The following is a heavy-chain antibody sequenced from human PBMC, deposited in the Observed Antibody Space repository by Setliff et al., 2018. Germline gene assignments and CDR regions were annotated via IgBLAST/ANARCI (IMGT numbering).Heavy chain of an antibody. D-gene: IGHD5-12*01. CDR2: IHPSNSDT. J-gene: IGHJ3*02. CDR3: ARNRVALYDAFDI. Sequence: GESLTISCKGSGYSFTDYWIGWVRQMPGEGLEWMGIIHPSNSDTVYSPSFQGQVTISADRSTTTAYLQWSSLKASDTAIYYCARNRVALYDAFDIWGQGTMVTVSS. V-gene: IGHV5-51*01. CDR1: GYSFTDYW.